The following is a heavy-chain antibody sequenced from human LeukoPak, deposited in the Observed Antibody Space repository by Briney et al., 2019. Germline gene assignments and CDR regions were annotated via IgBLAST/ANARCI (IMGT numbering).Heavy chain of an antibody. CDR3: ARNIAARRGFDP. Sequence: GGSLRLSCAASGFTVSSNYMSWVRQAPGKGLEWVANIKQDGSEKYYVDSVKGRFTISRDNAKNSLYLQMNSLRAEDTAVYYCARNIAARRGFDPWGQGTLVTVSS. J-gene: IGHJ5*02. CDR2: IKQDGSEK. CDR1: GFTVSSNY. D-gene: IGHD6-6*01. V-gene: IGHV3-7*01.